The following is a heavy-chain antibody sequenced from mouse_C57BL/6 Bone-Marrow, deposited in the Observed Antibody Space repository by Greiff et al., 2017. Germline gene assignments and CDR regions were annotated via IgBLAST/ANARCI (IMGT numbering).Heavy chain of an antibody. CDR3: ARVLRSYGYFDV. Sequence: EVKLQESGGGLVKPGGSLKLSCAASGFTFSDYGMHWVRQAPEKGLEWVAYISSGSSTIYYADTVKGRFTISRDNAKNTLFLQMTSLRSEDTAMYYCARVLRSYGYFDVWGTGTTVTVSS. J-gene: IGHJ1*03. D-gene: IGHD1-1*01. V-gene: IGHV5-17*01. CDR1: GFTFSDYG. CDR2: ISSGSSTI.